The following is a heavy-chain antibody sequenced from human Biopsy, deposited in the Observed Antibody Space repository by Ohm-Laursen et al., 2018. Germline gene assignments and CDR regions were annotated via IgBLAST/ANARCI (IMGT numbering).Heavy chain of an antibody. Sequence: SVKVSCKASGFTFTRSAMQWVRQARGQRLEWIGWIVVGGGNTNYAQKFQERVTITRDMSTSTAYMELSSLRSEDTAVYYCARGGGYNWNNGWFDPWGQGTLVTVSS. CDR3: ARGGGYNWNNGWFDP. CDR1: GFTFTRSA. CDR2: IVVGGGNT. V-gene: IGHV1-58*02. D-gene: IGHD1/OR15-1a*01. J-gene: IGHJ5*02.